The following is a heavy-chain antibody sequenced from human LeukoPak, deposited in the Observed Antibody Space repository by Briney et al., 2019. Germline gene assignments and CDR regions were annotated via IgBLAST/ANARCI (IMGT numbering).Heavy chain of an antibody. J-gene: IGHJ4*02. CDR2: ISDDGTNK. D-gene: IGHD3-22*01. V-gene: IGHV3-30-3*01. CDR1: GFSFSSYA. Sequence: PGGSLRLSCAASGFSFSSYAMFWVRQAAGKGLEWVAVISDDGTNKYYADSVKGRFTISRDNSKNTLYLQMNSLRVEDAAVYYCWTYYYDTRSYFDYWGQGTLVTVSS. CDR3: WTYYYDTRSYFDY.